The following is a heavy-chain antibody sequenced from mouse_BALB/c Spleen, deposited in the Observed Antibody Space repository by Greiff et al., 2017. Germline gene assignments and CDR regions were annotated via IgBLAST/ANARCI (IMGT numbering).Heavy chain of an antibody. CDR3: TRDYGSSRFDAMDY. CDR1: GYTFTSYY. J-gene: IGHJ4*01. V-gene: IGHV1S81*02. D-gene: IGHD1-1*01. CDR2: INPSNGGT. Sequence: VQLQQSGAELVKPGASVKLSCKASGYTFTSYYMYWVKQRPGQGLEWIGEINPSNGGTNFNEKFKSKATLTVDKSSSTAYMQLSSLTSEDSAVYYCTRDYGSSRFDAMDYWGQGTSVTVSS.